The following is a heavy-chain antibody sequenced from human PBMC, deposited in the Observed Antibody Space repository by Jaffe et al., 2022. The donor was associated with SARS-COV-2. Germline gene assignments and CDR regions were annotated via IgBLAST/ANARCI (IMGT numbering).Heavy chain of an antibody. CDR3: ARERAPVGGYAFDI. Sequence: QVQLVESGGGVVQPGRSLRLSCVASGFTLSHYTLHWVRQTPGKGLECVGLSSYDGSYKIYADSVKGRFTISRDNSNNTLFLQMTSLRPEDTAVYYCARERAPVGGYAFDIWGQGTMVTVSS. V-gene: IGHV3-30-3*01. CDR2: SSYDGSYK. D-gene: IGHD1-26*01. J-gene: IGHJ3*02. CDR1: GFTLSHYT.